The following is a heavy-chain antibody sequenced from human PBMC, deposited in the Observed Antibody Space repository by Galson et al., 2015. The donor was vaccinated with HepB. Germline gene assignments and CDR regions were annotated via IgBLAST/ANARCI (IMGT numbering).Heavy chain of an antibody. Sequence: SLRLSCAASGFTFSSYAMHWVRQAPGKGLEWVAVISYDGSNKYYADSVKGRFTISRDNSKNTLYLQMNSLRAEDTAVYYCARGFSRFGEDYWGQGTLVTVSS. CDR3: ARGFSRFGEDY. D-gene: IGHD3-10*01. V-gene: IGHV3-30*14. J-gene: IGHJ4*02. CDR2: ISYDGSNK. CDR1: GFTFSSYA.